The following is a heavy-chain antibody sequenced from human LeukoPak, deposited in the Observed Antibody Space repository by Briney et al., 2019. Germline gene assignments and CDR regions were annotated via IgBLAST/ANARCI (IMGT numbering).Heavy chain of an antibody. CDR1: GYTFNDFF. V-gene: IGHV1-8*02. CDR3: ARGQRKQHTLYYFDY. Sequence: ASVKVSCKASGYTFNDFFIHWVRQAPGPGLEWMGWMNPNSGNTGYAQKFQGRVTMTRNTSISTAYMELSSLRSEDTAVYYCARGQRKQHTLYYFDYWGQGTLVTVSS. D-gene: IGHD6-13*01. CDR2: MNPNSGNT. J-gene: IGHJ4*02.